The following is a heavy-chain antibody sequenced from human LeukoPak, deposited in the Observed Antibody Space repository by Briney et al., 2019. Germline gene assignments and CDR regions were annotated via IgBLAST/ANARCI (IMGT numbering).Heavy chain of an antibody. J-gene: IGHJ4*02. CDR1: GFTFSSYS. V-gene: IGHV3-21*05. Sequence: PGGSLRLSCAASGFTFSSYSMNWVRQAPGKGLEWVSYISSSSSYIYYADSVKGRFTISRDNAKNSLYLQMNSLRAEDTAVYYCARDTRTVTTVLATRKFDYWGQGTLVTVSS. CDR2: ISSSSSYI. D-gene: IGHD4-11*01. CDR3: ARDTRTVTTVLATRKFDY.